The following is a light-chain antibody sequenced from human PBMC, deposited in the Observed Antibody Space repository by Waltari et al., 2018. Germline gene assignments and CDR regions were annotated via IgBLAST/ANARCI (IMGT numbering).Light chain of an antibody. J-gene: IGLJ1*01. V-gene: IGLV2-14*01. CDR3: SSYTSSSKV. CDR2: EVS. CDR1: SSDVGGYHY. Sequence: QSALTQPASVSGSPGPSITISCTGTSSDVGGYHYVSWYQQHPGKAPKLMIYEVSNRPSGVSNRFSGSKSGNTASLTISGLQAEDEADYYCSSYTSSSKVFGTGTKVTVL.